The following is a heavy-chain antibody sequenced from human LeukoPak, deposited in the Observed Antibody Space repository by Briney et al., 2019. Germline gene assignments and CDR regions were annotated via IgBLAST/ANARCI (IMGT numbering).Heavy chain of an antibody. J-gene: IGHJ4*02. Sequence: GGSLRLSCAASGFTFDDYTMHWVRQAPGKGLEWVSLISWDGGSTYYADSVKGRFTISRDNSKNSLYLQMNSLRAEDTALYYCAKGPVRGSYRYGYFDYWGQGTLVTVSS. CDR1: GFTFDDYT. CDR2: ISWDGGST. V-gene: IGHV3-43D*03. CDR3: AKGPVRGSYRYGYFDY. D-gene: IGHD3-16*02.